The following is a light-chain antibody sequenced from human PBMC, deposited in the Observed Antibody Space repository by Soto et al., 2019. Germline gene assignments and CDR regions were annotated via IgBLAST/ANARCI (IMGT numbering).Light chain of an antibody. J-gene: IGKJ1*01. CDR1: QSISGW. CDR2: VAS. Sequence: GDRVTITCRASQSISGWLAWYQQKPGKAPKLLIYVASNLQSGVPSRFSGSGSGTDFTLTVSRLEPEDFAVYYCQQYDTFPAWTFGQGTMVDI. CDR3: QQYDTFPAWT. V-gene: IGKV1-5*01.